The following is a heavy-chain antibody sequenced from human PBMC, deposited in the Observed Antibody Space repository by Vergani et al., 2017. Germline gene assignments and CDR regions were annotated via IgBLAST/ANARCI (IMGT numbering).Heavy chain of an antibody. J-gene: IGHJ6*02. CDR2: IIPILGIA. V-gene: IGHV1-69*09. CDR3: ARDTAMVRGGTYYYYGMDV. CDR1: GYTFTGYF. Sequence: QVQLVQSGAEVKKPGASVKVSCKASGYTFTGYFMHWVRQAPGQGLEWMGRIIPILGIAHYAQKFQGRVTITADKSTSTAYMELSSLRSEDTAVYYCARDTAMVRGGTYYYYGMDVWGQGTTVTVS. D-gene: IGHD3-10*01.